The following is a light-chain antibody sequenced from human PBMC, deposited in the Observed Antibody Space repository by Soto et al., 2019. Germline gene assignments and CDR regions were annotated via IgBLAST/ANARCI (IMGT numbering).Light chain of an antibody. CDR2: EVS. CDR1: SSDVGSYNL. J-gene: IGLJ1*01. V-gene: IGLV2-23*02. CDR3: CSYAGSSTFYV. Sequence: QSVLTQPASASGSPGQSITISCTRTSSDVGSYNLVSWYQQHPGKAPKLMIYEVSKRPSGVSNRFSGSKSGNTASLTISGLQAEDEADYYCCSYAGSSTFYVFGTGTKVTVL.